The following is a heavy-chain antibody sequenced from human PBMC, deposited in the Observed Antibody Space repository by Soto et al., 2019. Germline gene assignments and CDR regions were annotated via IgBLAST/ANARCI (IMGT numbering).Heavy chain of an antibody. CDR1: GGTFSSYT. CDR3: ARDCSSTSCYAYP. D-gene: IGHD2-2*01. V-gene: IGHV1-69*08. CDR2: IIPILGIA. J-gene: IGHJ5*02. Sequence: QVQLVQSGAEVKKPGSSVKVSCKASGGTFSSYTISWVRQAPGQGLEWMGRIIPILGIANHAQKFQGRVTITADKSTSTAYMELSSLRSEDTAVYYCARDCSSTSCYAYPWGQGTLGNVSS.